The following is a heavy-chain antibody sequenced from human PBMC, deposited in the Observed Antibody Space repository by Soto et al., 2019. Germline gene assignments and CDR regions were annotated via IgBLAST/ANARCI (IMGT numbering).Heavy chain of an antibody. CDR2: INHSGST. Sequence: KTSETLSLTCAVYGGSFSGYYWSWIRQPPGKGLEWIGEINHSGSTNYNPSLKSRVTISVDTSKNQFSLKLSSVTAADTAVYYCARGGSGYYYDSSGYYHYFDYWGQGTLVTVSS. D-gene: IGHD3-22*01. V-gene: IGHV4-34*01. J-gene: IGHJ4*02. CDR1: GGSFSGYY. CDR3: ARGGSGYYYDSSGYYHYFDY.